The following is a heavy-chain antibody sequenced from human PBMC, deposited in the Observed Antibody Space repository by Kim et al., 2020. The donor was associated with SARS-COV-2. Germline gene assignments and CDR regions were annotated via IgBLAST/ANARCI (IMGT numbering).Heavy chain of an antibody. CDR3: AKARIVVAKPPRPNDY. V-gene: IGHV3-23*02. Sequence: GKGRFTMSRDNSKNTRYLQMTSLRVEDTAVYYCAKARIVVAKPPRPNDYWGEGTLVTVSS. D-gene: IGHD2-15*01. J-gene: IGHJ4*02.